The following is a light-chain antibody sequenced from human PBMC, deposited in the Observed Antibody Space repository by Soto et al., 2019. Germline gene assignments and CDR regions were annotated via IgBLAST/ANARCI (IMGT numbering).Light chain of an antibody. CDR2: GAS. CDR3: QQYGRSPLIT. V-gene: IGKV3-20*01. J-gene: IGKJ5*01. CDR1: QSVSSSY. Sequence: EIVLTQSPGTLSLSPGERATLSCRASQSVSSSYLAWYQQKPGQAPRLLIYGASRRATGIPDRFSGSGSGTDFTLTMSRLEPEDFAVYYCQQYGRSPLITFGQGTRLEIK.